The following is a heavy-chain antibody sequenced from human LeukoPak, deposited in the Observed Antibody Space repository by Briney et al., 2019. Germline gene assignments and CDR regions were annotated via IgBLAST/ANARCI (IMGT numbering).Heavy chain of an antibody. CDR1: GGSFSGYY. V-gene: IGHV4-34*01. CDR2: INRRGST. Sequence: SETLSLTCAVYGGSFSGYYWSWIRQPPGKGLEWIGEINRRGSTNYNPSLKSRVTISVHTSKSQFSLTLGSGSAAHPPVLYCARLDYNNYMDVWGKGPRSPSP. J-gene: IGHJ6*03. CDR3: ARLDYNNYMDV.